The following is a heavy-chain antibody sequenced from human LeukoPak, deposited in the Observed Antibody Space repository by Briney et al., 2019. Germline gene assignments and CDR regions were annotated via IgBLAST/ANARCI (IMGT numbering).Heavy chain of an antibody. D-gene: IGHD2-8*01. CDR3: ARAPGNGPEDY. V-gene: IGHV4-61*08. J-gene: IGHJ4*02. CDR2: IYYSGST. Sequence: SETLSLTCNVSGVSIRSGGYYWSWLRQHPGEGLEWIGCIYYSGSTNYNPSLKSRVTVSVDTSKNQFSLRLSSVTAADTAVYYCARAPGNGPEDYWGQGTLVTVSS. CDR1: GVSIRSGGYY.